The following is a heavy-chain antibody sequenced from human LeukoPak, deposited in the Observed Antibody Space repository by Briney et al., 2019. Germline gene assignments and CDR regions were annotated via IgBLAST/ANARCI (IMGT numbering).Heavy chain of an antibody. D-gene: IGHD6-13*01. CDR1: GYSISSGYY. CDR2: IYHSGST. CDR3: ARDSSSWKYYYMDV. Sequence: SETLSLTCTVSGYSISSGYYWGWIRQPPGKGLEWIGSIYHSGSTYYNPSLKSRVTISVDTSKNQFSLKLSSVTAADTAVYYCARDSSSWKYYYMDVWGKGTTVTVSS. V-gene: IGHV4-38-2*02. J-gene: IGHJ6*03.